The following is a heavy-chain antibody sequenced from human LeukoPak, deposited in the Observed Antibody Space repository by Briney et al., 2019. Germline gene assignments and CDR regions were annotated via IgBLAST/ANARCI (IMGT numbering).Heavy chain of an antibody. CDR1: GGTFSNYV. CDR3: ARDDSEREHLHD. CDR2: IIPIFGIT. V-gene: IGHV1-69*04. Sequence: SVKVSCTASGGTFSNYVISWVRQAPGQGLEWMGRIIPIFGITNYAQKFQGRVTVVADKSTSTFYMELSSLTSEDTALYYCARDDSEREHLHDWGQGTLVTVSS. J-gene: IGHJ1*01. D-gene: IGHD3-22*01.